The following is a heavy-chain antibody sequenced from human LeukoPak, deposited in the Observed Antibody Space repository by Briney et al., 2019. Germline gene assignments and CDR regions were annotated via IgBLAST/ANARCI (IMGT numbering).Heavy chain of an antibody. CDR2: INPNSGGT. D-gene: IGHD2-21*01. Sequence: GASVKVSCKASGYTFTGYYMHWVRQAPGQGLEWMGWINPNSGGTNYAQKFQGRVTMTRDTSISTAYMELSRLRSDDTAVYYCARAETRYCGGDCYLDYWGQGTLVTVSS. CDR1: GYTFTGYY. V-gene: IGHV1-2*02. J-gene: IGHJ4*02. CDR3: ARAETRYCGGDCYLDY.